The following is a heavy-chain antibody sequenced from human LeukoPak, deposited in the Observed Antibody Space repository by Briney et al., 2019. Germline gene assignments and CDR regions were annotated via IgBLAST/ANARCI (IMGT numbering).Heavy chain of an antibody. Sequence: PSETLSLTCTLSTGSISSTSYYWGWIRHPPGKGLEWIGGIIYSGNTYYNPSLKSRVTISVDTTKNHFALKLTSVTAADTAVYFCVRHFHGSGYVVDFWGEETLVSVSS. J-gene: IGHJ4*02. V-gene: IGHV4-39*01. CDR3: VRHFHGSGYVVDF. D-gene: IGHD6-13*01. CDR1: TGSISSTSYY. CDR2: IIYSGNT.